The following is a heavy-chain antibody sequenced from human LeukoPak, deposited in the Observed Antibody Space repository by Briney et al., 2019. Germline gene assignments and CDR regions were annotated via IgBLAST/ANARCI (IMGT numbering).Heavy chain of an antibody. D-gene: IGHD7-27*01. CDR1: GGTFSSYA. V-gene: IGHV1-69*04. J-gene: IGHJ4*02. Sequence: SVKVSCKASGGTFSSYAIIWVRQAPGQGLEWMGRIIPILGIANYAQKFQGRVTITADKSTSTAYMELRSLRSNDTAVYYCAREPGDYYFDYWGQGTLVTVSS. CDR3: AREPGDYYFDY. CDR2: IIPILGIA.